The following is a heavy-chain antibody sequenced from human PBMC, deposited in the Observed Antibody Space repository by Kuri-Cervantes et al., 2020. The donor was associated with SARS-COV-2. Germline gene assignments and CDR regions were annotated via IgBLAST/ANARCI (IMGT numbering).Heavy chain of an antibody. Sequence: SVKVSCKASGGTFSSYAISWVRQAPGQGLEWMGGIIPIFGTANYAQKFQGRVTITTDESTSTAYMELSSLRSEDTAVYCCARVRGYSYGYRGDYYMDVWGKGTTVTVSS. CDR3: ARVRGYSYGYRGDYYMDV. CDR1: GGTFSSYA. J-gene: IGHJ6*03. V-gene: IGHV1-69*05. CDR2: IIPIFGTA. D-gene: IGHD5-18*01.